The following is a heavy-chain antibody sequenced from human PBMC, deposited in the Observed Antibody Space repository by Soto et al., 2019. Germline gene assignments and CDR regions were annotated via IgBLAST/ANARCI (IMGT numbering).Heavy chain of an antibody. CDR1: DYSISRGDY. J-gene: IGHJ5*02. Sequence: SQTLALTCAVSDYSISRGDYWACMRQPPGKGLEWIGYISHTGSTYYSPSLRGRVTISIDTSKNQFSLTLPSVTAADTAVYYCARGTTRRDWCDPWGQGTLVTVSS. CDR3: ARGTTRRDWCDP. V-gene: IGHV4-38-2*01. CDR2: ISHTGST.